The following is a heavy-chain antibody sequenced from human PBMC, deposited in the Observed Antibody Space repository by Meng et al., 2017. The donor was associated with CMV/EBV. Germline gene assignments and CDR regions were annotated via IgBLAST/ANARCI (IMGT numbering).Heavy chain of an antibody. CDR2: IYHSGST. J-gene: IGHJ4*02. Sequence: SLTWSVSGGSISSSNWWRWFIQPPGKGLEWIGKIYHSGSTNYNPSLKSRVTISVDKSKNQFSLKLSSVTAADTAVYYCARSDGTYFDYWGQGTLVTVSS. V-gene: IGHV4-4*02. CDR3: ARSDGTYFDY. D-gene: IGHD3/OR15-3a*01. CDR1: GGSISSSNW.